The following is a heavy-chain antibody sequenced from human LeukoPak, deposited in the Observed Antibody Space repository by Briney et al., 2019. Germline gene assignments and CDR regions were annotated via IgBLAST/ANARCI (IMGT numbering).Heavy chain of an antibody. D-gene: IGHD5-18*01. V-gene: IGHV3-7*02. CDR3: ASRLGAYRSGSSFDY. CDR1: GFTFSTYW. CDR2: IKPDGSEK. J-gene: IGHJ4*02. Sequence: GSSLRLSCAASGFTFSTYWMTWVRQAPGKGLEWVTNIKPDGSEKYYVDSVKGRFTISRDNAKNSLYLQMNSVRAEDTAVYYCASRLGAYRSGSSFDYWGRGTLVTVSS.